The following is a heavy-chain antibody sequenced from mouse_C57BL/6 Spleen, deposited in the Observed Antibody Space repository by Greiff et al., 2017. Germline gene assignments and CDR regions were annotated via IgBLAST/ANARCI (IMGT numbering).Heavy chain of an antibody. V-gene: IGHV1-5*01. CDR1: GYTFTSYW. CDR2: IYPGNSDT. D-gene: IGHD2-4*01. J-gene: IGHJ2*01. CDR3: TKNDYDGGGFDY. Sequence: EVQLQQSGTVLARPGASVKMSCKTSGYTFTSYWMHWVKQRPGQGLEWIGAIYPGNSDTSYNQKFKGKAKLTAVTSASTAYMELSSLTNEDSAVYYCTKNDYDGGGFDYWGQGTTLTVSS.